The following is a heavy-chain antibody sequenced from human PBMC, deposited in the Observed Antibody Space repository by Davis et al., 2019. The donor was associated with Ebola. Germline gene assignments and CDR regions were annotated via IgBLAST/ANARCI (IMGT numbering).Heavy chain of an antibody. V-gene: IGHV4-34*01. D-gene: IGHD1-26*01. J-gene: IGHJ4*02. CDR1: GGSFSGYY. Sequence: MPSETLSLTCAVYGGSFSGYYWSWIRQPPGKGLEWIGEINHSGSTNYNPSLKSRVTISVDTSKNQFSLKLSSVTAADTAVYYCARFRLSGSLDDWGQGTLVTVSS. CDR3: ARFRLSGSLDD. CDR2: INHSGST.